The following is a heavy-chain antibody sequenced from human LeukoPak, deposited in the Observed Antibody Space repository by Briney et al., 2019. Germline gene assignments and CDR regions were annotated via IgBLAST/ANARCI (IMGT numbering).Heavy chain of an antibody. Sequence: ASVKVSCKASGYTFIGYYMHWVRQAPGQGLEYMGWINPNSGGTNYAQNFQGRVTMTRDTSISTAYMELSRLRSDDTAVYYCARARRPLEYSSGWYEGYWGQGTLVTVSS. CDR1: GYTFIGYY. CDR2: INPNSGGT. J-gene: IGHJ4*02. D-gene: IGHD6-19*01. CDR3: ARARRPLEYSSGWYEGY. V-gene: IGHV1-2*02.